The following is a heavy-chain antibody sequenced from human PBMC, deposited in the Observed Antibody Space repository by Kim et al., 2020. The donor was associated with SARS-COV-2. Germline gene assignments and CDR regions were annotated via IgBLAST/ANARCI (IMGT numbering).Heavy chain of an antibody. J-gene: IGHJ4*01. CDR2: ISSSSNYM. CDR3: ARNRESGNIDY. D-gene: IGHD5-18*01. CDR1: GFTFSNYG. Sequence: GGSLRLSCATSGFTFSNYGMHWVRQAPGKGLEWVSCISSSSNYMYYADSVKGRFTISRDNAKNSLYLQLNSLRAEDTAVYYCARNRESGNIDYWGHGT. V-gene: IGHV3-21*04.